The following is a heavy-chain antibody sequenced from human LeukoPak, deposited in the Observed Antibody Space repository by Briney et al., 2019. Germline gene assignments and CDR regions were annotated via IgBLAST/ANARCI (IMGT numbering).Heavy chain of an antibody. CDR2: IYYSGSS. CDR3: ARVYYYDSSGYLYAFDI. CDR1: GGSISSGGYY. D-gene: IGHD3-22*01. Sequence: SETLSLTCTVSGGSISSGGYYWSWHPPHPGQGLEWIVYIYYSGSSYYNPSLKSRVTISVDTSKNQFSLKLSSVTAGDTGVYYCARVYYYDSSGYLYAFDIWGQGTMVTVSS. V-gene: IGHV4-31*03. J-gene: IGHJ3*02.